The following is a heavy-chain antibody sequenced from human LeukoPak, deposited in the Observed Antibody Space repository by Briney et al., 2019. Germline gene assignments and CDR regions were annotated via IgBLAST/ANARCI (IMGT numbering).Heavy chain of an antibody. D-gene: IGHD4-11*01. CDR2: ISAYNGNT. J-gene: IGHJ5*02. Sequence: ASVKVSCKASGYTFTGYYMHWVRQAPGQGLEWMGWISAYNGNTNYAQKLQGRVTMTTDTSTSTAYMELRSLRSDDTAVYYCARDGFDYSISNWFDPWGQGTLVTVSS. CDR1: GYTFTGYY. V-gene: IGHV1-18*04. CDR3: ARDGFDYSISNWFDP.